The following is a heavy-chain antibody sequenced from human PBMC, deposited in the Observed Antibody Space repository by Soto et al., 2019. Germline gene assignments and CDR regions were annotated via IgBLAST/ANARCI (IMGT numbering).Heavy chain of an antibody. Sequence: QVQLVQSGAEVKKPGSSVKVSCKASGGTFSSYAISWVRQAPGQGLEWMGGIIPIFGTANYAQKFQGRVTITADESTRTVYMELSRLRSEDTAVYYCARDGGVYDYSPFDYWGQGTLVTVSS. CDR3: ARDGGVYDYSPFDY. J-gene: IGHJ4*02. D-gene: IGHD4-4*01. CDR2: IIPIFGTA. V-gene: IGHV1-69*12. CDR1: GGTFSSYA.